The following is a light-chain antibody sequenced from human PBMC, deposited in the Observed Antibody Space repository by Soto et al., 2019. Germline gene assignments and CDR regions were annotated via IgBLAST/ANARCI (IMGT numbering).Light chain of an antibody. CDR2: RND. J-gene: IGLJ2*01. Sequence: QSVLTQPPSASGTPGQRVTISCSGSSSNIGSNYVYWYQQLPGSAPKLLIYRNDQRPSGVPDRFSASTSGTAASLAISGLRSEDEADYHCAAWDDSLSAVVFGGGTKLTVL. CDR3: AAWDDSLSAVV. V-gene: IGLV1-47*01. CDR1: SSNIGSNY.